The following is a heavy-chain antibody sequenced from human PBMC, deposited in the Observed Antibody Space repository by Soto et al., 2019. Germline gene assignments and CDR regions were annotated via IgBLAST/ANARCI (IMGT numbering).Heavy chain of an antibody. Sequence: GASVKVSCKVSGYTLTELSMHWVRQAPGKGLEWMGGFDPEDGETIYAQKFQGRVTMTEDTSTDTAYMELSSLRSEDTAVYYCATQSPYDYGDYRASNTNWFDPWGQGTLVTVSS. CDR1: GYTLTELS. V-gene: IGHV1-24*01. D-gene: IGHD4-17*01. CDR2: FDPEDGET. CDR3: ATQSPYDYGDYRASNTNWFDP. J-gene: IGHJ5*02.